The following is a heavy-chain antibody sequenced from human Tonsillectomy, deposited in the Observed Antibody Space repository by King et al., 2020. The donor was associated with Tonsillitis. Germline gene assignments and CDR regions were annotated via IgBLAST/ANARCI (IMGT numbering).Heavy chain of an antibody. D-gene: IGHD3-10*01. V-gene: IGHV3-33*08. CDR1: GFTFSNYV. J-gene: IGHJ4*02. CDR3: VRVFFYGSEAYPFDY. CDR2: IWYDGCNT. Sequence: VQLVESGGGVVQPGRSLRLSCTVSGFTFSNYVMHWVRQAPGKGLEWVAIIWYDGCNTNYADSVRARFTISRDNSKNTLYLQMNSLRAEDTAVYYCVRVFFYGSEAYPFDYWGQGTLVTVSS.